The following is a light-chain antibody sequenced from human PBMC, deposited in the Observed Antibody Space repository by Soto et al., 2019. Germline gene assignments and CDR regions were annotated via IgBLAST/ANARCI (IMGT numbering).Light chain of an antibody. Sequence: IVLTQSTATLSLSPGERATLSCRASQSVSSNLAWYQQKPGQAPRLLIYGASTRATGIPARFSGSGSGTDFTLTISSLQPEDFAVYYCQQYYNLPPLTFGGGTWWIS. CDR1: QSVSSN. CDR3: QQYYNLPPLT. J-gene: IGKJ4*01. V-gene: IGKV3-15*01. CDR2: GAS.